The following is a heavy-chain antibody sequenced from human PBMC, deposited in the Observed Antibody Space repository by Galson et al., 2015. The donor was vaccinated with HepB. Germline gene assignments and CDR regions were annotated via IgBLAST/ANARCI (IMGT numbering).Heavy chain of an antibody. CDR2: IYPGDSDT. CDR1: GYSFTSYW. Sequence: QSGAEVKKPGESLKISCKGSGYSFTSYWIGWVRQMPGKGLEWMGIIYPGDSDTRYSPSFQGQVTISADKSISTAYLQWSSLKASDTAMYYCARTEARWEQWDDAFDIWGQGTMVTVSS. V-gene: IGHV5-51*03. CDR3: ARTEARWEQWDDAFDI. D-gene: IGHD1-26*01. J-gene: IGHJ3*02.